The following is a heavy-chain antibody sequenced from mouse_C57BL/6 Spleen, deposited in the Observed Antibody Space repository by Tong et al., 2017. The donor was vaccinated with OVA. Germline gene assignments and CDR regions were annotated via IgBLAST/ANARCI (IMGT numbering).Heavy chain of an antibody. CDR3: ARPGNYGHFDV. CDR2: ISSGSSTI. V-gene: IGHV5-17*02. Sequence: EVQLQESGGGLVQPGGSRKLSCAASGFTFSSFGMHWVRQAPEKGLEWVAYISSGSSTIYFADTMKGRFTISRDNPKNTGILQVRRQKSEDTAIDYCARPGNYGHFDVWDAGTTVTVSS. J-gene: IGHJ1*01. D-gene: IGHD2-1*01. CDR1: GFTFSSFG.